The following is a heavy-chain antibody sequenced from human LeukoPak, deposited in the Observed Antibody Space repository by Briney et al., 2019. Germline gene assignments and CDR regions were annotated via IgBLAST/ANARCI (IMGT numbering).Heavy chain of an antibody. V-gene: IGHV1-24*01. CDR1: GYTLTELS. CDR2: FDPEDGET. Sequence: ASVTVSCKVSGYTLTELSMHWVRQAPGKGLEWMGGFDPEDGETIYAQKFQGRVTMTEDTSTDTAYMELSSLRSEDTAVYYCATGGGYDILTGYRPAGYWGQGTLVTVSS. CDR3: ATGGGYDILTGYRPAGY. J-gene: IGHJ4*02. D-gene: IGHD3-9*01.